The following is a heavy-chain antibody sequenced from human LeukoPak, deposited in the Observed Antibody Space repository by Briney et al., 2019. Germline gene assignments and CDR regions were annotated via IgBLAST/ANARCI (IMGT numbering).Heavy chain of an antibody. Sequence: GGSLRLSCAASGFTFSSYWMHWVRQAPGKGLVWVSRSSSDGSSTSYADSVKGRFTIFRDNAKNTLYLQMSSLGAEDTAVYYCARALPPSVNTPWKWGQGTQVTVSS. D-gene: IGHD1-1*01. CDR1: GFTFSSYW. CDR2: SSSDGSST. CDR3: ARALPPSVNTPWK. V-gene: IGHV3-74*01. J-gene: IGHJ4*02.